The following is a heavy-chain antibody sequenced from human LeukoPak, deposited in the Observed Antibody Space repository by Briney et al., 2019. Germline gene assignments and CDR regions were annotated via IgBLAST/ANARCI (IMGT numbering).Heavy chain of an antibody. CDR1: GFTFNNYA. Sequence: GGSLRLSCAASGFTFNNYAMSWVRQAPGKGLEWVSAISGGGSSTDYADSVKGRFTISRDNSKNTLYLQMNSLRAEDTAVYYCAKSGPGSGTSGGDYFDYWGQGTLVTVSS. D-gene: IGHD3-10*01. J-gene: IGHJ4*02. CDR2: ISGGGSST. CDR3: AKSGPGSGTSGGDYFDY. V-gene: IGHV3-23*01.